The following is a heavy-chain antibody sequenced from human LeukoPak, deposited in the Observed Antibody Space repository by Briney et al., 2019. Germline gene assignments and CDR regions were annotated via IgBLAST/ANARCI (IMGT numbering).Heavy chain of an antibody. CDR3: AKGGSSSWDWFDY. CDR1: GFRFSSYG. V-gene: IGHV3-23*01. J-gene: IGHJ4*02. D-gene: IGHD6-13*01. Sequence: GGTLRLSCAASGFRFSSYGMSWVRQAPGKGLEWVSAFSGNGIGTYYADSVKGRFTISKDNSKNTLYLQMNSLRAEDTAVYYCAKGGSSSWDWFDYWGQGTLVTVSS. CDR2: FSGNGIGT.